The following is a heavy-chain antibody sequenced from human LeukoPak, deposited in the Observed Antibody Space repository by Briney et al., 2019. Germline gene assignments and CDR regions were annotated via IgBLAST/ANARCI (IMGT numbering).Heavy chain of an antibody. J-gene: IGHJ1*01. CDR3: ARAPSEIGGYYPEYFRH. D-gene: IGHD3-22*01. Sequence: GGSLRLSCAASGFTVSTYWMHWVPQAPGKGLVWVSRINYADSVKGRFTISRDNAKNTVSLQMNSLRPEDMGVYYCARAPSEIGGYYPEYFRHWGQGTLVTVSS. CDR1: GFTVSTYW. CDR2: I. V-gene: IGHV3-74*01.